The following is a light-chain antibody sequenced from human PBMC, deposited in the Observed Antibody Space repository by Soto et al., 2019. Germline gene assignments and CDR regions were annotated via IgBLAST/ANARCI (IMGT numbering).Light chain of an antibody. CDR3: CSYADNFRYV. CDR2: DVS. CDR1: SSDVGAYNY. Sequence: QSALTQPRSVSGSPGQSVTISCTGTSSDVGAYNYVSWYQQHPGKAPKLMTYDVSKRPSGVPDRFSGSKSGNTASLTISGLRAEDEADYYCCSYADNFRYVFGTGTRFTVL. J-gene: IGLJ1*01. V-gene: IGLV2-11*01.